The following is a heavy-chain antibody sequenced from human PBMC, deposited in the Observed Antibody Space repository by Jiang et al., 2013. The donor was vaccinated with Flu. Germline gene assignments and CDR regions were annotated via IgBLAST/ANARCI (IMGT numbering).Heavy chain of an antibody. CDR3: ARNLRYFDWFYFDY. Sequence: KSRVTISVDTSKNQXSLKLSSVTAADTAVYYCARNLRYFDWFYFDYWGQGTLVTVSS. J-gene: IGHJ4*02. V-gene: IGHV4-31*02. D-gene: IGHD3-9*01.